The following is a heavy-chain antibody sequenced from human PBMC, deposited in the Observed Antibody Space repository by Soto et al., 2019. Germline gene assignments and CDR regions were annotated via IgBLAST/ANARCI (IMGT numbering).Heavy chain of an antibody. J-gene: IGHJ4*02. D-gene: IGHD5-12*01. Sequence: PSETLSLTCTVSGGSISSSGHYWSWIRQHPWKGLEWIGYVFYTGNTYYNPSLKSRLIISVDTSKNQFSLKLSSVTAADTAVYYCARLRDGYNHVNFDYWGQGTLVNVSS. CDR2: VFYTGNT. CDR3: ARLRDGYNHVNFDY. V-gene: IGHV4-31*03. CDR1: GGSISSSGHY.